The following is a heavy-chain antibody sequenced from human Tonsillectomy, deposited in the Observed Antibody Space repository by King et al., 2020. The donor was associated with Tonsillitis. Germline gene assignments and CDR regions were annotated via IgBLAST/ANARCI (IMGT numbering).Heavy chain of an antibody. CDR3: VRDSGKIGFAFDI. CDR1: GFTFRNYA. D-gene: IGHD3-10*01. CDR2: IWYDGSNK. V-gene: IGHV3-30*02. J-gene: IGHJ3*02. Sequence: VQLVESGGGVVQPGGSLRLSCAASGFTFRNYAMHWVRQAPGKALEWVAYIWYDGSNKYYADSVKGRFTISRDNSKNTLCLQMDSLRVVDTALYYCVRDSGKIGFAFDIWGQGTKVTVSS.